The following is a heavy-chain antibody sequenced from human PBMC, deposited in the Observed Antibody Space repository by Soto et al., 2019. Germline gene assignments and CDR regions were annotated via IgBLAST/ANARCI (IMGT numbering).Heavy chain of an antibody. CDR1: GFTFSSDG. D-gene: IGHD3-10*01. J-gene: IGHJ6*02. Sequence: QVQLVESGGGVVQPGRSLRLSCAASGFTFSSDGMHRVRQAPGKRLEWVAVISYDGSNKYYADSVKGRFTISRDNSKNTLYHQMNILRAEDTAVYYCAKDLLLWFGELDYYYGMDVWGQGTTVTVSS. V-gene: IGHV3-30*18. CDR3: AKDLLLWFGELDYYYGMDV. CDR2: ISYDGSNK.